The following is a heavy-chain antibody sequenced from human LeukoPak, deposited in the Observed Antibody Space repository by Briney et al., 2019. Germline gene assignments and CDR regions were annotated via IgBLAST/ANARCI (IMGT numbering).Heavy chain of an antibody. Sequence: QTGGSLRLSCAASGFTFSSYAMSWVRQASGKGLEWVSAISGSGGSTYYADSVKGRFTISRDNSKNTLYLQMNSLRAEDTAVYYCAKAHDSWNYWFDPWGQGTLVTVSS. D-gene: IGHD1-7*01. J-gene: IGHJ5*02. CDR3: AKAHDSWNYWFDP. V-gene: IGHV3-23*01. CDR2: ISGSGGST. CDR1: GFTFSSYA.